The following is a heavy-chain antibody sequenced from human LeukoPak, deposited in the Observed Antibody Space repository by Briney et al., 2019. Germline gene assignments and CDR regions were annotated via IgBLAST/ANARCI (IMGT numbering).Heavy chain of an antibody. V-gene: IGHV1-46*01. Sequence: ASMKVSCKASGYTFTSYYMHWVRQAPGQGLEWMGIINPSGGSTSYAQKFQGRVTMTRDTSTSTVYMELSSLRSEDTAVYYCARGPEDITIFGVADYWGQGTLVTVSS. CDR2: INPSGGST. D-gene: IGHD3-3*01. J-gene: IGHJ4*02. CDR1: GYTFTSYY. CDR3: ARGPEDITIFGVADY.